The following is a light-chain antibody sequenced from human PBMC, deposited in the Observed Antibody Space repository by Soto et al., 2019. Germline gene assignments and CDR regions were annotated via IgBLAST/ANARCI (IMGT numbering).Light chain of an antibody. Sequence: QSALTQPPSASGSPGQSVTISCTGTSIDVGGYNYVSWYQQHPGKAPKLMIYEVSKRPSGVPDRFSGSKSGNTASLTVSGLQAEDDADYYCSSYAGSNNLVFGGGTKPNVL. CDR3: SSYAGSNNLV. CDR2: EVS. CDR1: SIDVGGYNY. V-gene: IGLV2-8*01. J-gene: IGLJ2*01.